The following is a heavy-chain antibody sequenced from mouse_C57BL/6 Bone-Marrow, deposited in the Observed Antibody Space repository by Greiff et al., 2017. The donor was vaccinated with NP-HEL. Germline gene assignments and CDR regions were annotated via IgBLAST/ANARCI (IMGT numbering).Heavy chain of an antibody. CDR3: TFSDWYFDV. Sequence: DVKLQESGAELVRPGASVKLSCTASGFNIKDDYMHWVKQRPEQGLEWIGWIDPENGDTEYASKFQGKATIKADTTSNTAYLQLSSLTSEDTAVSYCTFSDWYFDVWGTGTTVTVSS. CDR2: IDPENGDT. CDR1: GFNIKDDY. V-gene: IGHV14-4*01. J-gene: IGHJ1*03.